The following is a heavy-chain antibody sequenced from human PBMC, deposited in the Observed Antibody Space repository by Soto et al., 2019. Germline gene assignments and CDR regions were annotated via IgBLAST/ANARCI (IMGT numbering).Heavy chain of an antibody. J-gene: IGHJ4*02. CDR3: AKDIGDGYNWGYFDS. CDR2: ISGDGSST. Sequence: GGSLRLSCAASGFTFDDYAMHWVRQAPGKGLEWVSLISGDGSSTYYADSVKGRLTISIDTSKHSQLLQMNSLRTDDTVSYYCAKDIGDGYNWGYFDSWGQGTLVTVSS. D-gene: IGHD5-12*01. V-gene: IGHV3-43*02. CDR1: GFTFDDYA.